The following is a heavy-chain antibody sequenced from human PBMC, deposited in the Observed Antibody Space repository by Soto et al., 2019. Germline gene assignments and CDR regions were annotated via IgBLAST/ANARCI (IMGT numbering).Heavy chain of an antibody. D-gene: IGHD2-21*01. CDR3: VTALPCGGRLGEGEFDY. J-gene: IGHJ4*02. CDR1: GFTFSTYG. V-gene: IGHV3-30*03. Sequence: GGSLRLSCAASGFTFSTYGMHWVRQAPGKGPEWVATISFNGIKQYYADSVRGRFTISRDNSKSTLYLQMNSLRADDTAVYYCVTALPCGGRLGEGEFDYWAPGALVTVSS. CDR2: ISFNGIKQ.